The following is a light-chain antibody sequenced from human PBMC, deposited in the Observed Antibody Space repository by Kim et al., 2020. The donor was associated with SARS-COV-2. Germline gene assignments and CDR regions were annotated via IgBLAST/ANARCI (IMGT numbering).Light chain of an antibody. CDR1: TGAVTSGYY. CDR3: LLYYGGGLV. J-gene: IGLJ2*01. V-gene: IGLV7-43*01. CDR2: STN. Sequence: QAVVTQEPSLTVSPGGTVTLTCASTTGAVTSGYYPNWFQQKPGQAPRALMYSTNNKYSWTPARFSGSLLGGKAALTLSGVQPEDEAEYYCLLYYGGGLVFGGGTKL.